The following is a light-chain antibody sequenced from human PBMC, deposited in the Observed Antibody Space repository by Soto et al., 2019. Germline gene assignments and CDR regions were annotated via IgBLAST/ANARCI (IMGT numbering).Light chain of an antibody. Sequence: QSALTQPRSVSGSPGQSVTISCTGTSNDVGDYDYVSWYQQYPGKAPKLIIYDVNKRPSGVPDRFSGSKSGNTASLTISALQAEDESDYYCCSYAGCYTCVCGTWTKVTVL. V-gene: IGLV2-11*01. CDR2: DVN. J-gene: IGLJ1*01. CDR1: SNDVGDYDY. CDR3: CSYAGCYTCV.